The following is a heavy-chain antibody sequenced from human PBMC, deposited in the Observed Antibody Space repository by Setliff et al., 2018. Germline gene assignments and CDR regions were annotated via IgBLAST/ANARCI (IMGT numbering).Heavy chain of an antibody. CDR3: ARGVAAAGPFDY. J-gene: IGHJ4*02. CDR2: IYIGGSA. V-gene: IGHV4-61*09. Sequence: SETLSLTCTVSGGSISTTDYYWSWIRQPAGKGLEWIGHIYIGGSANYNPSLKSRVTMSIDTSKNQFSLKLSSVTAADTAVYYCARGVAAAGPFDYWGQGTLVTVSS. D-gene: IGHD6-13*01. CDR1: GGSISTTDYY.